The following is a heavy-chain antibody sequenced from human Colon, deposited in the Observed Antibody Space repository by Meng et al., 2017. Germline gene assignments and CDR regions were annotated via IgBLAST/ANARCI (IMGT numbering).Heavy chain of an antibody. V-gene: IGHV4-34*01. D-gene: IGHD3-10*01. CDR3: ARVGDYYGSGSHIDY. Sequence: SETLSLTCAVYGGSFSGYYWSWIRQPPGKGLEWIGEINHSGSTNYNPSLKSRVTISVDTSKNQFSLKLSSVTAADTAVYYCARVGDYYGSGSHIDYWGQGTLVTVS. CDR1: GGSFSGYY. J-gene: IGHJ4*02. CDR2: INHSGST.